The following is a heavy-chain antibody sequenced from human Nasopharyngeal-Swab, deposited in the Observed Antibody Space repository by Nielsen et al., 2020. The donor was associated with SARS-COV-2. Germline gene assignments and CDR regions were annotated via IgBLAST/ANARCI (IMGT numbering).Heavy chain of an antibody. CDR1: GSTLTEIS. CDR3: AASQWGEYFDY. V-gene: IGHV1-24*01. Sequence: SVTVSCKVSGSTLTEISMHWVRQAHGRGLEWMGGFDPEDGETIYAQKFQGRVTMTEDTSVDTAYMELRSLRSEDTAVYYCAASQWGEYFDYWGQGTLVSVSS. D-gene: IGHD3-16*01. CDR2: FDPEDGET. J-gene: IGHJ4*02.